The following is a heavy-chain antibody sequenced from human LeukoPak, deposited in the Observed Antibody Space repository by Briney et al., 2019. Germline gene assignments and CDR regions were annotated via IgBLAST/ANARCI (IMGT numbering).Heavy chain of an antibody. CDR2: VGGSGGST. Sequence: PGGSLRLSCAASGFSFSSYAMSWVRQAPGKGLEWVSVVGGSGGSTYCADSVRGRFTISRDNSKNTLYLQMNSLRAEDTAVYYCAKGGSWYYFSDYWGQGTLVTVSS. V-gene: IGHV3-23*01. D-gene: IGHD6-13*01. CDR1: GFSFSSYA. CDR3: AKGGSWYYFSDY. J-gene: IGHJ4*02.